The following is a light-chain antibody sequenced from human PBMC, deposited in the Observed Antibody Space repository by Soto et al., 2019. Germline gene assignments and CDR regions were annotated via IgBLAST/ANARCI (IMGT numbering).Light chain of an antibody. Sequence: QSVLTQPASVSGSPGQSITISCTGTSSDVGSYNLVSWYQHHPGKAPKLMIYEVNKRPSGVSNRFSGSKSGNTASLTISGLQAEDEGDYYCCSYARSSAYVFGTGTKVTVL. CDR1: SSDVGSYNL. CDR2: EVN. CDR3: CSYARSSAYV. J-gene: IGLJ1*01. V-gene: IGLV2-23*02.